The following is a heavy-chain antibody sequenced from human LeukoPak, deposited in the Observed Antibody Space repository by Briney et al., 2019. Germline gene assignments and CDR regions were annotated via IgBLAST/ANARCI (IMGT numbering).Heavy chain of an antibody. D-gene: IGHD4-11*01. CDR2: IIPIFGTA. CDR3: ARTSTVTRYYYYMDV. V-gene: IGHV1-69*05. Sequence: SVKVSCKVSGGSFSSYATSWVRHAHGQGLEWKGGIIPIFGTANYAQKFQGRVTITTDESTSTAYMELSSLRSEDTAVYYCARTSTVTRYYYYMDVWGKGTTVTVSS. J-gene: IGHJ6*03. CDR1: GGSFSSYA.